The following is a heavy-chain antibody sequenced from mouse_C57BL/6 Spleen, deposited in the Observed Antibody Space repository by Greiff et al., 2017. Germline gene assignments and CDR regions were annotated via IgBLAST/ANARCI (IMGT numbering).Heavy chain of an antibody. J-gene: IGHJ3*01. CDR3: ARCDDYDTWFAY. V-gene: IGHV5-4*03. CDR2: ISDGGSYT. CDR1: GFTFGSYA. D-gene: IGHD2-4*01. Sequence: DVKLVESGGGLVKPGGSLKLSCAASGFTFGSYAMSWVRQTPEKRLEWVATISDGGSYTYYPDNVKGRFTISRDNAKNNLYLQMSHLKSEDTAMYYCARCDDYDTWFAYWGQGTLVTVSA.